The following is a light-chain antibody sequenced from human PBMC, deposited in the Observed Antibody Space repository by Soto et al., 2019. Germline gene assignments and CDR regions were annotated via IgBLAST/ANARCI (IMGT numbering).Light chain of an antibody. J-gene: IGLJ1*01. Sequence: QSALTQPPSASGSPGQSVTISCTGTSSDVGGYNYVSWYQQHPGKAPNLMIYEVSKRPSGVPDRFSGSKSGNTASLTVSGLQAEDEADYYCSSYAGNNNDVFGTGTKVTVL. V-gene: IGLV2-8*01. CDR3: SSYAGNNNDV. CDR2: EVS. CDR1: SSDVGGYNY.